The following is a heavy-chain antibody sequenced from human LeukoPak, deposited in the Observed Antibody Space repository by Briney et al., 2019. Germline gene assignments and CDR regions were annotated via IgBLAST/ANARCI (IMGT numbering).Heavy chain of an antibody. D-gene: IGHD6-6*01. V-gene: IGHV4-34*01. CDR3: ARGLSSGGGSSSYYFDY. CDR1: GGSFSGYY. Sequence: SETLSLTCAVYGGSFSGYYWSWIRQPPGKGLEWIGEINHSGSTNYNPSLKSRVTISVDTSKNQFSLKLSSVTAADTAVYYCARGLSSGGGSSSYYFDYWGQGTLDTVSS. CDR2: INHSGST. J-gene: IGHJ4*02.